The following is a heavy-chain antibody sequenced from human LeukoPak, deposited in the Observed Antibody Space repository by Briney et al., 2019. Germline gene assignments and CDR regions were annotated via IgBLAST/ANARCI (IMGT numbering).Heavy chain of an antibody. CDR1: GFDFSIYS. Sequence: GGSLRLSCAASGFDFSIYSVNWVRQAPGKGLEWVSSISSSSSYIYYADSVKGRFTISRDNAKNSLYLQMNSLRAEDTAVYYCARDLDPDDSSGFDYWGQGTLVTVSS. J-gene: IGHJ4*02. CDR2: ISSSSSYI. D-gene: IGHD3-22*01. V-gene: IGHV3-21*01. CDR3: ARDLDPDDSSGFDY.